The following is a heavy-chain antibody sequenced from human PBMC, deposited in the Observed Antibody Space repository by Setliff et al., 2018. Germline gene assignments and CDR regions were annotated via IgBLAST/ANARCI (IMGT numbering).Heavy chain of an antibody. CDR1: GFTLSGYY. J-gene: IGHJ6*02. D-gene: IGHD2-21*01. V-gene: IGHV3-11*04. Sequence: PVGSLRLSCVASGFTLSGYYMAWVRQSPGKGLEWISYIXNXXXFXEYYXXSVKGRFTISRDYAKNSLYLQVNSVRAEDTAVYYCAGDWRHKAMDVWGQGTTVTVSS. CDR3: AGDWRHKAMDV. CDR2: IXNXXXFXE.